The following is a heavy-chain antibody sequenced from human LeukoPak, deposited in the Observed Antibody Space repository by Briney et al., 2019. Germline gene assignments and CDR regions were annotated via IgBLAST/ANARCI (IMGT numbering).Heavy chain of an antibody. J-gene: IGHJ3*02. Sequence: PSETLSLTCAVSGGSISSGGYSWSWIRQPPGKGLEWIGYIYYSGSTYYNPSLKSRVTISVDTSKNQFSLKLSSVTAADTAVYYCARDKDHVVVTARDAFDIWGQGTMVTVSS. CDR3: ARDKDHVVVTARDAFDI. D-gene: IGHD2-21*02. V-gene: IGHV4-30-4*07. CDR1: GGSISSGGYS. CDR2: IYYSGST.